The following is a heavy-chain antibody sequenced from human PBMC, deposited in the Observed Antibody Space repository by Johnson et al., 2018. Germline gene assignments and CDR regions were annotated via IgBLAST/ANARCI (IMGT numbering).Heavy chain of an antibody. CDR1: GFIFSDNA. J-gene: IGHJ6*03. CDR2: SSGSGGST. CDR3: AKMGGDYVSYYYYYMDV. V-gene: IGHV3-23*04. Sequence: EVQLVESGGGLVQPGGSLRLSCAASGFIFSDNAMSWVRQAPGKGLEWVSVSSGSGGSTYYADSVKGRFTLSRDNSKNTLDLQMNSPRADDTAVYYCAKMGGDYVSYYYYYMDVWGRGTTVTVSS. D-gene: IGHD4-17*01.